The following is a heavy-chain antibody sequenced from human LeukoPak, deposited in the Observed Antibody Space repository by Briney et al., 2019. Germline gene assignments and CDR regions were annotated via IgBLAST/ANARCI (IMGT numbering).Heavy chain of an antibody. CDR3: ARGPSPYGMDV. V-gene: IGHV1-46*01. J-gene: IGHJ6*02. D-gene: IGHD2-2*01. Sequence: GASVKVSCKASGYTFTNYYIHWVRQAPGQGLEWMGIINPSGGSTTYAQKFQGRVTMTRDTSTNTVYMELSSLRSEDTAVYYCARGPSPYGMDVWGQGTTVTVSS. CDR1: GYTFTNYY. CDR2: INPSGGST.